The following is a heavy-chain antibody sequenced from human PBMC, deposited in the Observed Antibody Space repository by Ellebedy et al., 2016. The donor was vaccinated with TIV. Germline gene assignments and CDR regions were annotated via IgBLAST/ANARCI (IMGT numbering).Heavy chain of an antibody. V-gene: IGHV3-74*01. CDR2: INSDGSST. D-gene: IGHD4-11*01. Sequence: GGSLRLSCAASGFTFSSYWMHWVRQAPGKGLVWVSRINSDGSSTSYADSVKGRFTISRDNAKNVLYLQMDSLRVDDTAVYYCGRQYDHWGQGSLVTVSP. J-gene: IGHJ4*02. CDR1: GFTFSSYW. CDR3: GRQYDH.